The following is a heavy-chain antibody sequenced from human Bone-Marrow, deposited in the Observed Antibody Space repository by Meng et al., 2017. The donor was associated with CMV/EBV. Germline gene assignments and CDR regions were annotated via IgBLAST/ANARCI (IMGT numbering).Heavy chain of an antibody. V-gene: IGHV1-69*10. CDR3: ARVWAAGRPDYYGMDV. J-gene: IGHJ6*01. Sequence: SVKVSCKASGGTFSSYAISWVRQAPGQGLERMGGIIPILGIANYAQKFQGRVTITADKSTSTAYMELSSLRSEDTAVYYCARVWAAGRPDYYGMDVWGQGTTVTVSS. CDR2: IIPILGIA. CDR1: GGTFSSYA. D-gene: IGHD6-13*01.